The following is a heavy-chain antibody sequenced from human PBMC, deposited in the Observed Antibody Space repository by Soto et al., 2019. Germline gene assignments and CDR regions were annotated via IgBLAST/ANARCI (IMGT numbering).Heavy chain of an antibody. CDR1: GGTFSSYA. CDR3: AINYGGNSEGYFDY. D-gene: IGHD4-17*01. J-gene: IGHJ4*02. V-gene: IGHV1-69*12. CDR2: IIPIFGTA. Sequence: QVQLVQSGAEVKKPGSSVKVSCKASGGTFSSYAISWVRQAPGQGLEWMGGIIPIFGTANYAQKFQGRVTITADECXSTAYMELSSLRSEDTAVYYSAINYGGNSEGYFDYWGQGTLVTVSS.